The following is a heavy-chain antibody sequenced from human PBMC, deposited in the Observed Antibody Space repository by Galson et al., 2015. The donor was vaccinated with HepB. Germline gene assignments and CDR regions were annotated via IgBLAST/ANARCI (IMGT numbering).Heavy chain of an antibody. V-gene: IGHV3-33*01. CDR3: TRDGSGNTPFSYFDY. CDR1: GFTFRNFG. D-gene: IGHD5-18*01. J-gene: IGHJ4*02. CDR2: IWAAGTKK. Sequence: SLRLSCAASGFTFRNFGVHWVRQAPGKGLEWLAGIWAAGTKKFHIDSLNGRFTISRDNAKGILSLQMNTLRAEDTAVYYCTRDGSGNTPFSYFDYWGQGILVTVSS.